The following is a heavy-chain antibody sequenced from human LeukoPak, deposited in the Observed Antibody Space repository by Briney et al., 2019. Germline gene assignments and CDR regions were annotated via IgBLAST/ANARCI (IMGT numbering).Heavy chain of an antibody. Sequence: GGSLRLSCAASGFTFSSYWMSWVRQAPGKGLEWVAVMSNDGSNKYYADSVKGRFTVSRDNSKNTLYLQMNSLRAEDTATYYCVKSGIAAAGQRGYFDYWGQGTLVTVSS. CDR1: GFTFSSYW. CDR2: MSNDGSNK. V-gene: IGHV3-30*18. D-gene: IGHD6-13*01. CDR3: VKSGIAAAGQRGYFDY. J-gene: IGHJ4*02.